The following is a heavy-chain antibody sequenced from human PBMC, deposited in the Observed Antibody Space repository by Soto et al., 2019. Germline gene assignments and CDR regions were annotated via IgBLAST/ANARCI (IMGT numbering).Heavy chain of an antibody. J-gene: IGHJ4*02. CDR2: INHSGST. V-gene: IGHV4-34*01. CDR1: GGSFSGYY. Sequence: SETPSLTCAVYGGSFSGYYWSWIRQPPGKGLEWIGEINHSGSTNYNPSLKSRVTISVDTSKNQFSLKLSSVTAADTAVYYCARDFWSGYTSLDYWGQGTLVTVSS. D-gene: IGHD3-3*01. CDR3: ARDFWSGYTSLDY.